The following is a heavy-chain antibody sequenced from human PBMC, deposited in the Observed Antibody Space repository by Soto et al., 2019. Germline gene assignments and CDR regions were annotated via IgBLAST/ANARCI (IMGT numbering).Heavy chain of an antibody. J-gene: IGHJ3*02. V-gene: IGHV1-69*06. D-gene: IGHD3-10*01. CDR3: ARGVYGSGNYYTGPSAFDI. CDR1: GGTLSDHG. Sequence: QVQLEQSGAEVKKPGSSVKDSCKASGGTLSDHGVAWLRQAPGQGLEWMGGTIPVFNTAKYAQKFQGRVTVTADKFTNIAYMDLSSLRSEDTAFYFCARGVYGSGNYYTGPSAFDIWGQGTMVIVSS. CDR2: TIPVFNTA.